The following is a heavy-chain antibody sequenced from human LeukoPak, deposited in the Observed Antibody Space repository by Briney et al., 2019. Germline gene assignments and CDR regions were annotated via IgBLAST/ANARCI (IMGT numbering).Heavy chain of an antibody. CDR3: ARDKWTYDFSSGYNYGMDV. D-gene: IGHD3-3*01. CDR2: IYYSGST. CDR1: GGSISSGGYY. V-gene: IGHV4-31*03. J-gene: IGHJ6*02. Sequence: SQTLSLTCTVSGGSISSGGYYWSWIRQHPGKGLEWIGYIYYSGSTYYNPSLKSRVTISVDTSKNQFSLKLSSVTAADTAVYYCARDKWTYDFSSGYNYGMDVWGQGTTVTVSS.